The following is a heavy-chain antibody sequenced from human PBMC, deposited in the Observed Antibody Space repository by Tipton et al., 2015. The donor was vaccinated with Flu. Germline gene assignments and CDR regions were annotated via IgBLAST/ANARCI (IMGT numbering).Heavy chain of an antibody. V-gene: IGHV4-39*07. J-gene: IGHJ6*02. CDR1: GGSISTSGYY. CDR3: ARGRLSLPLYHYGMDV. D-gene: IGHD2-21*02. Sequence: GLVKPSETLSLTCTVSGGSISTSGYYWGWIRQPPGKGLEWIGSIRYGGSSYYTPSLKSRVTISLDMSKDQFSLKLSSVTSADTAEYYCARGRLSLPLYHYGMDVWGQGTMVTVSS. CDR2: IRYGGSS.